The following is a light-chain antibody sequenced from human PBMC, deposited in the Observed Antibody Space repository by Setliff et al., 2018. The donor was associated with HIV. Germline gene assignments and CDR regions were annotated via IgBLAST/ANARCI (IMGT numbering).Light chain of an antibody. CDR3: SSYKSSGTLVV. J-gene: IGLJ2*01. CDR1: SSDVGSSNR. CDR2: EVS. Sequence: QSALTQPPSVSGSPGQSVTISCTGTSSDVGSSNRVSWYQQPPGTVPRLMIYEVSSRPSGVPDRFSGSKSGNTASLTISGLQAEDEAYYSCSSYKSSGTLVVFGGGTKVTV. V-gene: IGLV2-18*02.